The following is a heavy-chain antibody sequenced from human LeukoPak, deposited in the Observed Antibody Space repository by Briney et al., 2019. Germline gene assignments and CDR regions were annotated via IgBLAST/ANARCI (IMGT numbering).Heavy chain of an antibody. Sequence: GGSLRLSCAASGFTFSSYGMSWVRQAPGKGLEWVSAISGSGGSTYYADSVKGRFTISRDNSKNTLYLQMNSLRAEDTAVYYCAKEKSDLYDSSGYYSFDYWGQGTLVTVSS. D-gene: IGHD3-22*01. CDR2: ISGSGGST. V-gene: IGHV3-23*01. J-gene: IGHJ4*02. CDR3: AKEKSDLYDSSGYYSFDY. CDR1: GFTFSSYG.